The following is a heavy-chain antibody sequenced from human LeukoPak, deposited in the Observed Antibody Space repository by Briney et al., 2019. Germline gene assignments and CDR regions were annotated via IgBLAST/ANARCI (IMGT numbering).Heavy chain of an antibody. CDR3: AKEKYYYDSSGYYYAPFDY. D-gene: IGHD3-22*01. CDR1: GGSFSGYY. Sequence: PSETLSLTCAVYGGSFSGYYWSWIRQPPGKGLEWIGEINHSGSTNYNPSLKSRVTISVDTSKNQFSLKLSSVTAADTAVYYCAKEKYYYDSSGYYYAPFDYWGQGTLVTVSS. J-gene: IGHJ4*02. CDR2: INHSGST. V-gene: IGHV4-34*01.